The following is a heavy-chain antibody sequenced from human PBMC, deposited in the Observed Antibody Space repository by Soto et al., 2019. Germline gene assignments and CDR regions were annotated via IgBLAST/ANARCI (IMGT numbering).Heavy chain of an antibody. J-gene: IGHJ4*02. D-gene: IGHD1-26*01. CDR1: GYTFTSYA. V-gene: IGHV1-3*01. Sequence: QVKLVQSGAEVKKPGASVKVSCKASGYTFTSYAMHWVRQAPGQRLEWMGWINAGNGNTKYSQKFQSRVTITRDTSARTAYMELSSLGSEDTAVYSCARDVGATGDWGQGTLVTVSS. CDR3: ARDVGATGD. CDR2: INAGNGNT.